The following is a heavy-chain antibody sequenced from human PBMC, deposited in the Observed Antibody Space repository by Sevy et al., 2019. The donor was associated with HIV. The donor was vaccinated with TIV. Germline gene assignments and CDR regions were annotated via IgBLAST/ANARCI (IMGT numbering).Heavy chain of an antibody. CDR1: GFTFSSYG. CDR3: AKYYDILTGYG. J-gene: IGHJ4*02. Sequence: GGSLRLSCAASGFTFSSYGMHWVRQAPGKGLERVAVISYDGSNKYYADSVKGRFTISRDNSKNTLYLQMNSLRAEDTAVYYCAKYYDILTGYGWGQGTLVTVSS. D-gene: IGHD3-9*01. CDR2: ISYDGSNK. V-gene: IGHV3-30*18.